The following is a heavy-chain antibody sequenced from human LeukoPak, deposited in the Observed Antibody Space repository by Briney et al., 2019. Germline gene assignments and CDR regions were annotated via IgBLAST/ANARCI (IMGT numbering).Heavy chain of an antibody. CDR1: GDTFSSYA. D-gene: IGHD3-16*02. J-gene: IGHJ4*02. V-gene: IGHV1-69*05. Sequence: SVKVSCKASGDTFSSYAISWVRQAPGQGLEWMGRIIPIFGTANYAQKFQGRVTITTDESTSTAYMELSSLRSEDTAVYYCARKGGYDYVWGSYLPYYFDYWGQGTLVTVSS. CDR2: IIPIFGTA. CDR3: ARKGGYDYVWGSYLPYYFDY.